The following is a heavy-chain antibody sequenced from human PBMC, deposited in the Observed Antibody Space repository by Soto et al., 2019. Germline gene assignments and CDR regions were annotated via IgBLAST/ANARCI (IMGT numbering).Heavy chain of an antibody. Sequence: EVQLVESGGGLVQPGGSLRLSCAASGFTFSDYYLDWVRQAPGKGLEWVGRSRDKHNRYTTDYAASVKGRFTITREESKKSVLLQMNSLETEDPAVYYCARVGGSYSDFDYWGQGTLVTVSS. CDR2: SRDKHNRYTT. CDR3: ARVGGSYSDFDY. D-gene: IGHD1-26*01. J-gene: IGHJ4*02. CDR1: GFTFSDYY. V-gene: IGHV3-72*01.